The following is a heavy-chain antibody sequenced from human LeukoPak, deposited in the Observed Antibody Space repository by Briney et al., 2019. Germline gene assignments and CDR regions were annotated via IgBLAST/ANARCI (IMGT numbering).Heavy chain of an antibody. D-gene: IGHD3-22*01. J-gene: IGHJ5*02. CDR3: ARDAPYYYDSSGYYP. CDR1: GGTFSSYA. V-gene: IGHV1-69*13. CDR2: IIPIFGTA. Sequence: SVEVSCKASGGTFSSYAISWVRQAPGQGLEWMGGIIPIFGTANYAQKFQGRVTITADQSTSTAYMDLSSLRSEDTAVYYCARDAPYYYDSSGYYPWGQGTLVTVSS.